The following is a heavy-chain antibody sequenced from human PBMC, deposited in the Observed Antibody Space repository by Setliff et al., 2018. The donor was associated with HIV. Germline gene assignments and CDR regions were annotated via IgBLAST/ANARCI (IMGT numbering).Heavy chain of an antibody. J-gene: IGHJ4*02. CDR2: ITNDGRNT. D-gene: IGHD2-8*02. V-gene: IGHV3-23*01. Sequence: GGSLRLSCAASGFTFSSYAMNWVRQAPGKRLEWVSSITNDGRNTYYADSVKGRFTISRDNSKNTLHLQMNSLRAEDTAVYYCAKDLGARGAFCTGGSCYLADWGQGTLVTVSS. CDR3: AKDLGARGAFCTGGSCYLAD. CDR1: GFTFSSYA.